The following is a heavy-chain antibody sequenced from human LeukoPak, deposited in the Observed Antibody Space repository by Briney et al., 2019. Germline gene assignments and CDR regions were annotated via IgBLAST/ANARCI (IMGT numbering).Heavy chain of an antibody. D-gene: IGHD3-9*01. CDR2: ISAYNGNT. V-gene: IGHV1-18*04. CDR1: GYTFTCYG. J-gene: IGHJ6*04. Sequence: GASVTVTCKASGYTFTCYGISWVRQPHGPGLEWVGWISAYNGNTNNAQKLQGRVTMTTDTSTSTAYMELRSLRSDDTAVYYCARDSGGSIRYYYYGMDVWGKGTTVTVSS. CDR3: ARDSGGSIRYYYYGMDV.